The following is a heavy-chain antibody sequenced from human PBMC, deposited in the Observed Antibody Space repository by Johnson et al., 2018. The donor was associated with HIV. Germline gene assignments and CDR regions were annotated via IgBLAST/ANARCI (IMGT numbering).Heavy chain of an antibody. D-gene: IGHD2-15*01. Sequence: EMQLVESGGGLKQPGGSLRLSCAASGFTFSSYDMHWVRQATGKGLEWVSTIGTAGDTYYPGSVKGRFTVSREDAKNSLYLQMNSLRAGDTALYYCARAVCRGGRCYSHDAFDIWGQGTMVTVS. CDR2: IGTAGDT. CDR1: GFTFSSYD. J-gene: IGHJ3*02. V-gene: IGHV3-13*01. CDR3: ARAVCRGGRCYSHDAFDI.